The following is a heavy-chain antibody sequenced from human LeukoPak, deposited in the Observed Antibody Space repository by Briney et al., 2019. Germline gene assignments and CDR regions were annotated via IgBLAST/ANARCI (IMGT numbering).Heavy chain of an antibody. Sequence: GGSLRLSCAASGFTFSNYWMHWVRQVPGKGLVWVSRINSDGSSTSYADSVKGRFTISRDNSKNTLYLQVNTLRADDTATYYCAKPISGGLAVTADWFHPWGQGTLVLVSS. D-gene: IGHD6-19*01. CDR2: INSDGSST. V-gene: IGHV3-74*01. J-gene: IGHJ5*01. CDR1: GFTFSNYW. CDR3: AKPISGGLAVTADWFHP.